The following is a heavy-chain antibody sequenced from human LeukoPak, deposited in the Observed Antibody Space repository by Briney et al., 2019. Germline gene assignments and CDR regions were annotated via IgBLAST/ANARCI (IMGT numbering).Heavy chain of an antibody. D-gene: IGHD7-27*01. CDR3: ATDNWGSPVSEDY. J-gene: IGHJ4*02. V-gene: IGHV1-18*01. CDR2: ISAYNLNT. CDR1: GYTFRNYG. Sequence: ASVKVSCKASGYTFRNYGINWVRQAPGKGLKWMGWISAYNLNTHYGEMLQGRVTMTTDASTSTAYMELRSLTSDDTAVYYCATDNWGSPVSEDYWGQGTLVTVSS.